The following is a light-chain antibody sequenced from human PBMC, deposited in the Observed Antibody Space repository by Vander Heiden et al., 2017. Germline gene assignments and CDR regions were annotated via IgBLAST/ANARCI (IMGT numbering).Light chain of an antibody. CDR3: QQDKSYPRT. V-gene: IGKV1-16*01. J-gene: IGKJ1*01. Sequence: DIQMTQSPSSLPASVGDRVTITCRASQGIGNFLAWFQQKPGKAPKSLIYGASSLQTAVPSTFRGSGSGTDFTLTIRSLHPEDLGTYYCQQDKSYPRTFGQGTKVEIK. CDR1: QGIGNF. CDR2: GAS.